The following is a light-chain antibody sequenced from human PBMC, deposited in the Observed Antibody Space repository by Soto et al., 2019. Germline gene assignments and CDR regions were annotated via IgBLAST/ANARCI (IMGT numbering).Light chain of an antibody. Sequence: ESVLTQSQGTLSLSPGERVTLSCRASQTFGSTYLAWYQQRPGQSPRLLIYGASRRASGIPDRFRGSGSGTDFTLTISRLEPEDFAVYDCQQFGTSPLYTFGQGTKLEIK. CDR3: QQFGTSPLYT. CDR1: QTFGSTY. CDR2: GAS. V-gene: IGKV3-20*01. J-gene: IGKJ2*01.